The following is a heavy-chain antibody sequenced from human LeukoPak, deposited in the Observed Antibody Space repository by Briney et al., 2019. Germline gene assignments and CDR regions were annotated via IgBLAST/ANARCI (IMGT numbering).Heavy chain of an antibody. J-gene: IGHJ4*02. CDR3: TTDPGTGVRGY. D-gene: IGHD3-10*01. V-gene: IGHV3-15*01. CDR2: IKSKHNGGTI. Sequence: PGGSLRLSCAASGFTFPNAWVNWVRQAPGKGLEWVGHIKSKHNGGTIDYAAPVKGRFTISGDDSKNTVYLQMSSLEIEDTAVYFCTTDPGTGVRGYWGQGTLVTVSA. CDR1: GFTFPNAW.